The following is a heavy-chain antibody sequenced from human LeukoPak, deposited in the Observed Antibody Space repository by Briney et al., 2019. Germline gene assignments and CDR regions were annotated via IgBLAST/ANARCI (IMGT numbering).Heavy chain of an antibody. D-gene: IGHD3-9*01. Sequence: GGSLRLSCAASGFTFSSYGMHWVRQAPGKGLEWVAFIRYDGSNKYYADSVKGRFTISRDNSKNTLYLQMNSLRAEDTAVYYCAKGDWFLYGDSFDYWGQGTLVTVSS. V-gene: IGHV3-30*02. J-gene: IGHJ4*02. CDR1: GFTFSSYG. CDR2: IRYDGSNK. CDR3: AKGDWFLYGDSFDY.